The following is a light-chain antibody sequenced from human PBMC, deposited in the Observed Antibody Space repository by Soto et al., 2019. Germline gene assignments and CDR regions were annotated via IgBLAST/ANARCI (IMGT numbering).Light chain of an antibody. CDR1: QGISSY. J-gene: IGKJ3*01. CDR3: QQYYSYPRT. CDR2: AAS. Sequence: AIRMTQSPSSLSASTGDRVTNTCRASQGISSYLAWYQQKPGKAPKLLIYAASTLQSGVPSRFSGSGSGTDFTLTISCLQSEDFATYYCQQYYSYPRTFGPGTKVDIK. V-gene: IGKV1-8*01.